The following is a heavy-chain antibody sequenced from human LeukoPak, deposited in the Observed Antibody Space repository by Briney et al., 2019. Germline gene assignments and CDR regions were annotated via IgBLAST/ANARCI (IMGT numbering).Heavy chain of an antibody. CDR2: IYDSGTT. Sequence: SQTLSLTCTVSGGSISNGGYYWSWIRQHPGKGLEWIGYIYDSGTTYYNPALQSRVTISVDTSDNQFSLKLTSLTAADTAVYYCARGGDRRGFDYWGQGTLVTVSS. J-gene: IGHJ4*02. CDR1: GGSISNGGYY. CDR3: ARGGDRRGFDY. V-gene: IGHV4-31*03. D-gene: IGHD1-14*01.